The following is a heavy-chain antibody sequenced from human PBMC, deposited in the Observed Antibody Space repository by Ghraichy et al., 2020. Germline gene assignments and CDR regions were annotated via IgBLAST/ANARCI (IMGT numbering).Heavy chain of an antibody. CDR3: ARGQWFGESPIGY. CDR2: IDYSGTT. V-gene: IGHV4-61*01. D-gene: IGHD3-10*01. Sequence: SCTVSGGSVSSGRYFWSWVRQPPGQGLEWIGYIDYSGTTKYNPSLKSRVTISVDTSKKQFSLKLSSVTAADTAVYYCARGQWFGESPIGYWGQGTLVTVSS. J-gene: IGHJ4*02. CDR1: GGSVSSGRYF.